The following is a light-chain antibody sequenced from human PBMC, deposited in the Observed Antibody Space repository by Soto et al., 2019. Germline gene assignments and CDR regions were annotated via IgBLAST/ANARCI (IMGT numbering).Light chain of an antibody. Sequence: QSVLTQPPSASGSPGQSVTISCTGTSSGVGGYDYVSWYQQHPGRAPKLIIFEVSKRPSGVPDRFSGSKSANTASLTVSGLQAEDEADYYCYSYAGNKYVFGTGTKATVL. CDR2: EVS. J-gene: IGLJ1*01. CDR3: YSYAGNKYV. V-gene: IGLV2-8*01. CDR1: SSGVGGYDY.